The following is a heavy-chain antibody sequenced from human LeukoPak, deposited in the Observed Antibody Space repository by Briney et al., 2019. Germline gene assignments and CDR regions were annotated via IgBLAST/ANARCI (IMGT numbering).Heavy chain of an antibody. D-gene: IGHD4-23*01. Sequence: GGSLRLSRAASGFSFSDHYMDWVHQTPGKGLEWVGRISSKVNSYTTDYAASVRGRFTISRDESKNSLYLQMNSLKTEDTAVYYCARRVFGGNCYYDYWGQGTLVTVSS. CDR1: GFSFSDHY. V-gene: IGHV3-72*01. J-gene: IGHJ4*02. CDR2: ISSKVNSYTT. CDR3: ARRVFGGNCYYDY.